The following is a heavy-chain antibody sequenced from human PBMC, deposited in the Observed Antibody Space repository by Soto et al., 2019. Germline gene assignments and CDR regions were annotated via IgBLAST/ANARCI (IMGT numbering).Heavy chain of an antibody. J-gene: IGHJ6*02. CDR3: ARASQMVINPSYYAIDV. V-gene: IGHV1-2*02. D-gene: IGHD3-22*01. CDR1: GYTFNRYY. Sequence: ASVKVSCKASGYTFNRYYMHCVRQAPGPGLQWMGWISPNTGTARYAQQFKGRVTMTRDTSVSTVYMELSGLTSDDTAVYYCARASQMVINPSYYAIDVWGQGTSVTVSS. CDR2: ISPNTGTA.